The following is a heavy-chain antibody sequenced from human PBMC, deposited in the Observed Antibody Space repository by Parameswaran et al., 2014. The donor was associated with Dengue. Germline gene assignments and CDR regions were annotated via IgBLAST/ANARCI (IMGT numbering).Heavy chain of an antibody. Sequence: VRQAPGKALEWLALIDWDDDKYYSTSLKTRLTISKDTSKNQVVLTMTNMDPVDTATYYCARIQRRITMVRGAPYYYYYGMDVWGQGTLVTVSS. CDR2: IDWDDDK. V-gene: IGHV2-70*18. D-gene: IGHD3-10*01. J-gene: IGHJ6*02. CDR3: ARIQRRITMVRGAPYYYYYGMDV.